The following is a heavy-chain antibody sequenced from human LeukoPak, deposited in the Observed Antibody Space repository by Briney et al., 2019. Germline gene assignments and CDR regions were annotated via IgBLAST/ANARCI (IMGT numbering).Heavy chain of an antibody. D-gene: IGHD3-9*01. Sequence: SETLSLTCTVSGGSIGTFYWSWIRRPPGKGLEWIGYIYYTGSTNYNPSLKSRVTISVDTSKNQVSLRLTSVTAADTAVYYCARVPRYFDWLPLDYWGQGTLVTVSS. V-gene: IGHV4-59*01. CDR3: ARVPRYFDWLPLDY. CDR1: GGSIGTFY. CDR2: IYYTGST. J-gene: IGHJ4*02.